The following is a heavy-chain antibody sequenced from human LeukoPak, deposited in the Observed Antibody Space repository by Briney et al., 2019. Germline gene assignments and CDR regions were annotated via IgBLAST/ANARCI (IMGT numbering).Heavy chain of an antibody. D-gene: IGHD3-22*01. V-gene: IGHV4-4*07. CDR1: GVSISSYY. Sequence: PSETLSLTCTVSGVSISSYYWSWIRQPAGKGLEWIGRMFTSVSTNYNPSLKSRVTMSVDTSKNQFSLKLSSVTAADTAVYYCARVTGYVIEDYFDYWGQGTLVTVSS. CDR3: ARVTGYVIEDYFDY. CDR2: MFTSVST. J-gene: IGHJ4*02.